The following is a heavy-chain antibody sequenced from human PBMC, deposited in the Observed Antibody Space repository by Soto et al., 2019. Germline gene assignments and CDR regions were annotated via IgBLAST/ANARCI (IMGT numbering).Heavy chain of an antibody. J-gene: IGHJ6*02. D-gene: IGHD1-1*01. V-gene: IGHV4-4*02. CDR2: MFHSGST. Sequence: QVQLQESGPGLVKPSGTLSLTCVVSGASISDSHWWTWVRQPPGKGLEWIGEMFHSGSTNYNPTRRSGGTISIGRARDQFSRNVSSVSAADTAVYYCARKNDYAIDAWGQGTTVTVSS. CDR3: ARKNDYAIDA. CDR1: GASISDSHW.